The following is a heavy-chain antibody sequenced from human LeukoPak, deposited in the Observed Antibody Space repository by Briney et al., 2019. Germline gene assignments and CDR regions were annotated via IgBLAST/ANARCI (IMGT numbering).Heavy chain of an antibody. Sequence: PGGSLRLSCAASGFTFSSYSMNWVRQAPGKGLEWVSSISSSSSYIYYADSVKGRFTISRDNAKNSLYLQMNSLRAEDTAVYCCARRNYYDSSGYDYWGQGTLVTVSS. D-gene: IGHD3-22*01. CDR3: ARRNYYDSSGYDY. CDR2: ISSSSSYI. CDR1: GFTFSSYS. J-gene: IGHJ4*02. V-gene: IGHV3-21*04.